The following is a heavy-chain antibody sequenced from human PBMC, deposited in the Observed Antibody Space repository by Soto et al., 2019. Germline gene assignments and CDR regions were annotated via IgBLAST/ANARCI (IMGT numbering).Heavy chain of an antibody. CDR1: GFTFSSYG. CDR3: ATGGLPADYYYGMDV. D-gene: IGHD2-2*01. V-gene: IGHV3-30*03. CDR2: ISYDGSNK. Sequence: GGSLRLSCAASGFTFSSYGMHWVRQAPGKGLEWVAVISYDGSNKYYADSVKGRFTISRDNSKNTLYLQMNSLRAEDTAVYYCATGGLPADYYYGMDVWGQGTTVTVSS. J-gene: IGHJ6*02.